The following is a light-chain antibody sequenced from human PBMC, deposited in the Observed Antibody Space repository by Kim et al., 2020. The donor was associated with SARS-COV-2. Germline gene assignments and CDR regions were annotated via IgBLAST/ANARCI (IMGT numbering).Light chain of an antibody. Sequence: QSVLTQPPSVSAAPGQKVTISCSGSSSSIGNNYVSWYQQFPGTAPKLLTYDNNKRPSGIPDRFSDSRSGTSATLAITGLQAGDEADYYCTTWDNSLHAGVFGGGTQLTVL. J-gene: IGLJ3*02. CDR2: DNN. CDR3: TTWDNSLHAGV. V-gene: IGLV1-51*01. CDR1: SSSIGNNY.